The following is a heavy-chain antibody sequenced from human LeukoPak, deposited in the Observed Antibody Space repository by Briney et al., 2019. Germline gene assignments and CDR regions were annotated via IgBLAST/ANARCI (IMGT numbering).Heavy chain of an antibody. CDR1: AGSISSSSYY. Sequence: SETLSLTCTVSAGSISSSSYYWGWIRQPPGKGLEWIGSIYYSGSTYYNPSLKSRVTISVDTSKNQFSLKLSSVTAADTAVYYCARASPEGCSGGSCYLYFDYWGQGTLVTVSS. V-gene: IGHV4-39*07. CDR2: IYYSGST. J-gene: IGHJ4*02. D-gene: IGHD2-15*01. CDR3: ARASPEGCSGGSCYLYFDY.